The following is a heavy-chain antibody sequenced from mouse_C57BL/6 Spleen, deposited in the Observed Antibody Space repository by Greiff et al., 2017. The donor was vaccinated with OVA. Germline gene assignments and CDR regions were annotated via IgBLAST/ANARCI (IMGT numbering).Heavy chain of an antibody. CDR1: GYTFTSYW. V-gene: IGHV1-50*01. CDR2: IDPSDSYT. CDR3: ARSYDYYFDY. J-gene: IGHJ2*01. D-gene: IGHD2-4*01. Sequence: QVQLQQPGAELVKPGASVKLSCKASGYTFTSYWMQWVKQRPGQGLEWIGEIDPSDSYTNYNQKFKGKATLTVDTSSSTAYMQLSSLTSEDSAVYYCARSYDYYFDYWGQVTTLTVSS.